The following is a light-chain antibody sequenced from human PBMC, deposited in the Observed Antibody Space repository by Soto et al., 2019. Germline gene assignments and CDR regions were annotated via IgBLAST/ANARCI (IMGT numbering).Light chain of an antibody. Sequence: QSALAQPASVSGSPGQSITISCTGTDSDIGSYKYVSWYQQPPGKAPKLMLYEVTNRPSGVSDRFSGSKSANTASLTISWLQAEDEADYYCSSYTSGSMLFGGGTKLTVL. CDR3: SSYTSGSML. V-gene: IGLV2-14*03. CDR2: EVT. J-gene: IGLJ3*02. CDR1: DSDIGSYKY.